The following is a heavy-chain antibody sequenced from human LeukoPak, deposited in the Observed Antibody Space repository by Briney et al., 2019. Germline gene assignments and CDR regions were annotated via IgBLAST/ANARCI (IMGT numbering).Heavy chain of an antibody. CDR1: GFTFKSYA. D-gene: IGHD6-6*01. V-gene: IGHV3-64*05. CDR3: VKGLDYSSSQVDS. CDR2: INTNGANT. J-gene: IGHJ4*02. Sequence: HPGGSLRFSCSASGFTFKSYAMHWVRQAPGKGLEYVSSINTNGANTYYADSVKGRFTISRDNSRNTVYVQMNSLTPEDTAVYYCVKGLDYSSSQVDSWGQGTLVTVSS.